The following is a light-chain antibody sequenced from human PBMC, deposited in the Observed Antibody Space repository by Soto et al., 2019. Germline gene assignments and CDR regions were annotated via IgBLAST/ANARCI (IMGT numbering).Light chain of an antibody. V-gene: IGKV3-20*01. CDR3: QQYGSSPDT. CDR2: GAS. CDR1: QSVSSSY. Sequence: EIMLTQSPGTLSLYPGERATLSCRASQSVSSSYLAWYQQKPGQAPRLLIYGASSRATGIPDRFSGSGSGTDFTLTISRLEPEDFADYFCQQYGSSPDTFGQGTKLEIK. J-gene: IGKJ2*01.